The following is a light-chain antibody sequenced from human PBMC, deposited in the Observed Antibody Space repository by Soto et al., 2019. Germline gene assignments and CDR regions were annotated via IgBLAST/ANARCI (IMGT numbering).Light chain of an antibody. Sequence: DIVLTQSPGTLYLSPGERATLSCRASHIVSSSYLAWYQQRPGQAPRLLIYGASSRATGIPDRFSGSGSGTDFTLTLSRLEPEDFAVYSCQEYVDAPWKIGQGTKVDI. CDR1: HIVSSSY. CDR2: GAS. V-gene: IGKV3-20*01. J-gene: IGKJ1*01. CDR3: QEYVDAPWK.